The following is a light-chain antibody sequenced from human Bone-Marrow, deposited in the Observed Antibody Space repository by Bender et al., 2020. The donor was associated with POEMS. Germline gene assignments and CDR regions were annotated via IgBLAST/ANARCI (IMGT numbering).Light chain of an antibody. CDR1: ALGDKY. V-gene: IGLV3-1*01. J-gene: IGLJ2*01. CDR3: QAWDTYSVI. CDR2: QDT. Sequence: SYEVTQPPSVSVSPGQTATITCSGDALGDKYVAWYQQKPAQSPVLVIYQDTKRPSGIPERFSGSNSGNTATLTISGTQAMDEADYYCQAWDTYSVIFGGGTKLTVL.